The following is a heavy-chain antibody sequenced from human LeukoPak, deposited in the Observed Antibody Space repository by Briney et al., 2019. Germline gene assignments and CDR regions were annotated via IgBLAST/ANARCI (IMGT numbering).Heavy chain of an antibody. CDR2: IYYSGST. J-gene: IGHJ4*02. Sequence: SETLSLTCTVSGGSISSYYWSWIRQPPGKGLECIGYIYYSGSTNYNPSLKSRVTISVDTSKNQFSPKLSSVTAADTAVYYCARDPHISSSPYFDYWGQGTLVTVSS. CDR3: ARDPHISSSPYFDY. CDR1: GGSISSYY. V-gene: IGHV4-59*12. D-gene: IGHD6-6*01.